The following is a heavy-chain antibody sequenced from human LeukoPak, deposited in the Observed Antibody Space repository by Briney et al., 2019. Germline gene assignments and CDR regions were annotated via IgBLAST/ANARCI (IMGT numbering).Heavy chain of an antibody. Sequence: ASVKVSCKASGYTFTSYDIIWVRQASGQGLEWMGWMNPNSGHTGYAQKFQGRVTMTRTTSISTAYMELTSLTSEDSAVYYWARSIVGVRKRNDYWGQGTPVTVSS. D-gene: IGHD1-26*01. J-gene: IGHJ4*02. V-gene: IGHV1-8*01. CDR2: MNPNSGHT. CDR1: GYTFTSYD. CDR3: ARSIVGVRKRNDY.